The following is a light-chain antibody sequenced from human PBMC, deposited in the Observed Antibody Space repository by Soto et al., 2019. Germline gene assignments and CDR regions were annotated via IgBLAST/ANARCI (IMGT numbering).Light chain of an antibody. CDR2: GTI. J-gene: IGLJ1*01. CDR1: SSNIGAGYD. V-gene: IGLV1-40*01. Sequence: QSVLTQPPSVSGAPGQRVTISCTGSSSNIGAGYDVHWYQQRPETAPKLLIFGTINRPSGVPDQFSGSKSGTSASLAITGPQAEDEGDYYCQSYDSTLSARYVFGTGTKVTVL. CDR3: QSYDSTLSARYV.